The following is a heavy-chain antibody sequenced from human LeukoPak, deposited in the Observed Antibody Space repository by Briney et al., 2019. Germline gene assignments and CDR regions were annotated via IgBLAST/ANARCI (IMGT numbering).Heavy chain of an antibody. CDR1: GITFSSYE. CDR2: ISSSSSTI. CDR3: ARDFYDILTGFEGFDY. Sequence: PGGSLRLSCAASGITFSSYEMNWVRQAPGKGLEWVSYISSSSSTIYYADSVKGRFTISRDNAKNSLYLQMNSLRDEDTAVYYCARDFYDILTGFEGFDYWGQGTLVTVSS. J-gene: IGHJ4*02. V-gene: IGHV3-48*02. D-gene: IGHD3-9*01.